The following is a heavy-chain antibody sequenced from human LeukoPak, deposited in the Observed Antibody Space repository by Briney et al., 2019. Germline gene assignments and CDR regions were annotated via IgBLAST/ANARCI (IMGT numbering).Heavy chain of an antibody. J-gene: IGHJ6*03. CDR3: ARVMAAAGPIRTYYYYYMDV. D-gene: IGHD6-13*01. V-gene: IGHV7-4-1*02. CDR1: GYTFTGYY. Sequence: ASVKVSCKASGYTFTGYYMHWVRQAPGQGLEWMGWINTNTGNPTYAQGFTGRFVFSLDTSVSTAYLQISSLKAEDTAVYYCARVMAAAGPIRTYYYYYMDVWGKGTTVTVSS. CDR2: INTNTGNP.